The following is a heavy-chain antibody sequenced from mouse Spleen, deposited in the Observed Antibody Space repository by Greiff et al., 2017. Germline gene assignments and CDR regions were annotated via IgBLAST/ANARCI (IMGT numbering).Heavy chain of an antibody. D-gene: IGHD1-1*01. CDR1: GYTFTSYW. CDR2: IDPSDSYT. CDR3: ARRYYGSSNAMDY. Sequence: QVQLQQPGAELVMPGASVKLSCKASGYTFTSYWMHWVKQRPGQGLEWIGEIDPSDSYTNYNQKFKGKATLTVDKSSSTAYMQLSSLTSEDSAVYYCARRYYGSSNAMDYWGQGTLVTVSS. J-gene: IGHJ4*01. V-gene: IGHV1-69*01.